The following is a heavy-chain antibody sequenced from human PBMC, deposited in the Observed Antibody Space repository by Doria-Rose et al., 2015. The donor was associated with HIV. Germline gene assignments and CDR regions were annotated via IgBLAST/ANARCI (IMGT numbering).Heavy chain of an antibody. V-gene: IGHV2-26*01. CDR3: ARIKSSRWYHKYYFDF. J-gene: IGHJ4*02. Sequence: QVTLKESSPVLVKPTETLTLACTVSGVSLSSPGMGVSWIRQPPGKALEWLANIFSDDERSYKTSLKSSLTISRGTSKSQVVLTMTDMDPVDTATYYCARIKSSRWYHKYYFDFWGQGTLVIVSA. D-gene: IGHD6-13*01. CDR1: GVSLSSPGMG. CDR2: IFSDDER.